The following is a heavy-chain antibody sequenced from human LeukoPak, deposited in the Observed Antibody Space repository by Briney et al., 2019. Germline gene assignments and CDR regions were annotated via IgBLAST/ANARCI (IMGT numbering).Heavy chain of an antibody. V-gene: IGHV3-23*01. J-gene: IGHJ3*02. CDR1: GFTFSLYA. CDR2: ISSDGAIT. D-gene: IGHD3-16*01. Sequence: PGGSLRLSCVASGFTFSLYAMTWVRQAPGKGLEWVSAISSDGAITYYADSVKGRFTISRDNSKNTLFLQMNSLRAEDTAVYYCARDDALGDNALDIWGQGTMVTVSS. CDR3: ARDDALGDNALDI.